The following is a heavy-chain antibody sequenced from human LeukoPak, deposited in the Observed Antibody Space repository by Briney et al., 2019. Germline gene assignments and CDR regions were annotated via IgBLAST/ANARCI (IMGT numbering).Heavy chain of an antibody. CDR1: GFTFSDYT. J-gene: IGHJ4*02. V-gene: IGHV3-23*01. Sequence: GGSLRLSCAASGFTFSDYTLTRVRQPPGKGLEWVSAIPGSGGRTYYADSVKGWFTISRDNSKNTLYLQMNNLRAGDTAVYYCAKEPAYSGGDCYFLLDYWGQGTLVTVSS. CDR3: AKEPAYSGGDCYFLLDY. D-gene: IGHD2-21*02. CDR2: IPGSGGRT.